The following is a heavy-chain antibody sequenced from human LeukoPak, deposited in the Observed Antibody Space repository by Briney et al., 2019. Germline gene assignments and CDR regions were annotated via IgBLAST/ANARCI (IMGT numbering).Heavy chain of an antibody. CDR2: INHSGST. Sequence: SETLSLTCAVYGGSFRGYYWSWIRQPPGKGLEWIGEINHSGSTNYNPSLKSRVTISVDTSKNQFSLKLSSVTAADTAVYYCARAPQSDYGTHWYFDLWGRGTLVTVSS. J-gene: IGHJ2*01. V-gene: IGHV4-34*01. D-gene: IGHD4-17*01. CDR1: GGSFRGYY. CDR3: ARAPQSDYGTHWYFDL.